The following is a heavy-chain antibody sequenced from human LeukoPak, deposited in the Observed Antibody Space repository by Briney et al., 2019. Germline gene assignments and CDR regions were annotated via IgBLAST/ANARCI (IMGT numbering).Heavy chain of an antibody. CDR1: GFTFSSYA. Sequence: PGGSLRLSCAASGFTFSSYAMHWVRQAPGKGLEWVAVISYDGSNKYYADSVKGRFTIPRDNSKNTLYLQMNSLRAEDTAVYYCAKERSITMIRGAPTGDAFDIWGQGTMVTVSS. CDR2: ISYDGSNK. CDR3: AKERSITMIRGAPTGDAFDI. D-gene: IGHD3-10*01. V-gene: IGHV3-30-3*01. J-gene: IGHJ3*02.